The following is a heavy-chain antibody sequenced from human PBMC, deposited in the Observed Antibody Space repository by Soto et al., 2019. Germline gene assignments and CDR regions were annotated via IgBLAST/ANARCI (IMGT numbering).Heavy chain of an antibody. D-gene: IGHD6-13*01. CDR2: MNPNSGNT. CDR3: ARELSSSWRFAY. Sequence: QVQLVQSGAEVKKPGASVKVSCKASGYTFTSYDINWVRQATGQGLEWMGWMNPNSGNTGYAQKFQVRVTMTRNTSISTAYMELSSVRSDDTAVYYCARELSSSWRFAYWGQGTLVNVSS. V-gene: IGHV1-8*01. CDR1: GYTFTSYD. J-gene: IGHJ4*02.